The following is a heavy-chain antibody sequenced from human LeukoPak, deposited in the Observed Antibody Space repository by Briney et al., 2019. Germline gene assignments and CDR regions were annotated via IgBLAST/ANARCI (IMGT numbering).Heavy chain of an antibody. CDR1: AFTLSTYA. D-gene: IGHD4-17*01. CDR3: AKELWDDYGEDHDY. Sequence: PGGSLRLSCGASAFTLSTYAMSWVRQAPGKVLEWVSGISAGKGNTYYADSVKGRFTISRDNSKNTLYLQMNSLRAEDTAVYYCAKELWDDYGEDHDYWGQGTLVTVSS. V-gene: IGHV3-23*01. J-gene: IGHJ4*02. CDR2: ISAGKGNT.